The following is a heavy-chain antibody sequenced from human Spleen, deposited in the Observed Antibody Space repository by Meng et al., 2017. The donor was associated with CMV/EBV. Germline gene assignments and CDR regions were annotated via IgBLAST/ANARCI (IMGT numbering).Heavy chain of an antibody. CDR1: GYTRTTDG. D-gene: IGHD4-23*01. CDR3: ARDEFGWYLSDY. CDR2: ISTYNGNT. J-gene: IGHJ4*02. Sequence: CKASGYTRTTDGISWVRQAPGEGLEWMGWISTYNGNTNYAQKLQGRVTMTTDTSTSTAYMELRSLRSDDTALYYCARDEFGWYLSDYWGQGTLVTVSS. V-gene: IGHV1-18*01.